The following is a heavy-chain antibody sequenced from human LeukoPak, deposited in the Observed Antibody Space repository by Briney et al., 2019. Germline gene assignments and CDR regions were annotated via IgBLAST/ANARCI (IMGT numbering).Heavy chain of an antibody. D-gene: IGHD2-2*01. CDR1: GDSISSSTYY. V-gene: IGHV4-39*07. J-gene: IGHJ4*02. Sequence: SETLSLTCTVSGDSISSSTYYWGWIRQPPGKGLDWIGSIYYSGNTYYNPSLKSRVTILVDTSRNQFSLKLSSVTAADTAVYYCARVGQLAFDYWGQGTLVTVSS. CDR3: ARVGQLAFDY. CDR2: IYYSGNT.